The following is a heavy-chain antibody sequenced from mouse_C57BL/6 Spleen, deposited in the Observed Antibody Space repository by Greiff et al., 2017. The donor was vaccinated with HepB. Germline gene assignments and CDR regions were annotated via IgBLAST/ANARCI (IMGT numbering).Heavy chain of an antibody. CDR3: ARRLPYRDYAMDY. V-gene: IGHV5-15*01. J-gene: IGHJ4*01. CDR2: ISNLAYSI. CDR1: GFTFSDYG. Sequence: EVQGVESGGGLVQPGGSLKLSCAASGFTFSDYGMAWVRQAPRKGPEWVAFISNLAYSIYYADTVTGRFTISRENAKNTLYLEMSSLRSEDTAMYYCARRLPYRDYAMDYWGQGTSVTVSS. D-gene: IGHD2-12*01.